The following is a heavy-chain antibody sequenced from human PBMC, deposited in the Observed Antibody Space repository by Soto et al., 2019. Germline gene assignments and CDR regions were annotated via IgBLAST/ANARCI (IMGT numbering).Heavy chain of an antibody. J-gene: IGHJ4*02. CDR3: ARGMYYYERSGYY. CDR1: GFTFSSYS. CDR2: ISSSSSTV. D-gene: IGHD3-22*01. V-gene: IGHV3-48*01. Sequence: EVQLVESGGGLVQPGGSLRLSCAASGFTFSSYSMNWVRQAPGKGLEWVSYISSSSSTVYYADSLKGRFTISRDNAKNSLYLQMNSLRAEDTAVYYCARGMYYYERSGYYWGQGTLVTVSS.